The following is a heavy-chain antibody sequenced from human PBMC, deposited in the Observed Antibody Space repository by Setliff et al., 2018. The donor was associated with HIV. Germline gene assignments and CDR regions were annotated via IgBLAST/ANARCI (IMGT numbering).Heavy chain of an antibody. CDR3: ARDNRVTMIVVVIGYFDY. CDR1: GGSISSSSYY. J-gene: IGHJ4*02. Sequence: SETLSLTCTVSGGSISSSSYYWGWIRQPPGKGLEWIGSIYYSGSTYYNPSLKSRVTISVDTSKNQFSLKLSSVTAADTAVYYCARDNRVTMIVVVIGYFDYWGQGTLVTVSS. V-gene: IGHV4-39*07. D-gene: IGHD3-22*01. CDR2: IYYSGST.